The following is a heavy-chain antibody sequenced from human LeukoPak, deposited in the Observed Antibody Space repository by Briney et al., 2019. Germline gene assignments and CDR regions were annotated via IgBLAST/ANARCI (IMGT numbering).Heavy chain of an antibody. Sequence: GESLKISCKGSGYSFTSYWIGWVRQMPGKGLEWMGIIYPGDSDTRYSPSFQGQVTISADKSISTAYLQWSSLKASDTAMYYCARSRDGYESLIIDAFDIWGQGTMVTVSS. CDR1: GYSFTSYW. CDR3: ARSRDGYESLIIDAFDI. CDR2: IYPGDSDT. V-gene: IGHV5-51*01. D-gene: IGHD5-24*01. J-gene: IGHJ3*02.